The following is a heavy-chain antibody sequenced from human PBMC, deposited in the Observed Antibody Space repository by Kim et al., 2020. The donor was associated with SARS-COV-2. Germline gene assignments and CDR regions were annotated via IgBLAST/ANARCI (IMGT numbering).Heavy chain of an antibody. Sequence: SETLSLTCTVSGGSISSYYWSWIRQPPGKGLEWIGYIYYSGSTNYNPSLKSRVTISVDTSQNQFSLKLSSVTAEDTAVYYCARHYGYSSSWGWFDPWGQGTLVTVSS. CDR1: GGSISSYY. J-gene: IGHJ5*02. D-gene: IGHD6-13*01. V-gene: IGHV4-59*08. CDR2: IYYSGST. CDR3: ARHYGYSSSWGWFDP.